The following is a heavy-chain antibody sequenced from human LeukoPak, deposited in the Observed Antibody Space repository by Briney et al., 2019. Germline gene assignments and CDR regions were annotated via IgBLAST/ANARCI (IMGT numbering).Heavy chain of an antibody. CDR3: ARRDSGWDFDY. CDR1: GYTFTTYG. D-gene: IGHD6-19*01. CDR2: MNPNSGNT. J-gene: IGHJ4*02. V-gene: IGHV1-8*03. Sequence: ASVKVSCKASGYTFTTYGISWVRQATGQGLEWMGWMNPNSGNTGYAQKFQGRVTITRNTSISTAYMELSSLRSEDTAVYYCARRDSGWDFDYWGQGTLVTVSS.